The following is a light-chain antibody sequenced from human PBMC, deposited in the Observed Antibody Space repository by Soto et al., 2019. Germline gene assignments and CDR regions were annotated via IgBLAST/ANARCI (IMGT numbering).Light chain of an antibody. CDR1: YSNIGAGYE. CDR3: QSFDKYLSAVV. V-gene: IGLV1-40*01. Sequence: QSVLTQPPSVSGAPGQRVTISCTGSYSNIGAGYEVHWYQQIPGTAPKLLIYDNTNRPSGVSVRFSGSKSGTSASLAISGLQAEDEADYYCQSFDKYLSAVVFGGGTKLTVL. J-gene: IGLJ2*01. CDR2: DNT.